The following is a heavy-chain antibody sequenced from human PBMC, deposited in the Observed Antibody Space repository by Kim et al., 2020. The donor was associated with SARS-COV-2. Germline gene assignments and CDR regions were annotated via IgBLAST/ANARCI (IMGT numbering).Heavy chain of an antibody. J-gene: IGHJ6*02. CDR3: ARGGSSSPRYYYYYGMDV. D-gene: IGHD6-6*01. CDR1: GYTFTGYY. CDR2: INPNSGGT. V-gene: IGHV1-2*06. Sequence: SVKVSCKASGYTFTGYYMHWVRQAPGQGLEWMGRINPNSGGTNYAQKFQGRVTMTRDTSISTAYMELSRLRSDDTAVYYCARGGSSSPRYYYYYGMDVWGQGTTVTVSS.